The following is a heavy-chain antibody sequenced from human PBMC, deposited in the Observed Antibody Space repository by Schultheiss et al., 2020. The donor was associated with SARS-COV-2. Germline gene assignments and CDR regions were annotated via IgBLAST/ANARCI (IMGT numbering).Heavy chain of an antibody. CDR3: ARGAIFGFAYGLDV. D-gene: IGHD3-3*01. CDR1: GGSISRNY. CDR2: IYYTGST. Sequence: SETLSLTCTVSGGSISRNYLSWIRQPPGKGLEWIGYIYYTGSTNYNPSLKSRVSISVDTSKNQVSLKLSAVTAADTAVYYCARGAIFGFAYGLDVWGQGTTVTVSS. J-gene: IGHJ6*02. V-gene: IGHV4-59*01.